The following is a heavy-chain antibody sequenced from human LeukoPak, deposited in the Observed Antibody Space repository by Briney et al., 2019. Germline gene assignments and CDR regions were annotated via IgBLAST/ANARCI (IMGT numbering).Heavy chain of an antibody. J-gene: IGHJ5*01. Sequence: PGGSLRLSCAASAFTFTNAWMSWVRQAPGKGLEWVGRIKTKNEGGTTDYAAPVKGRFTVSRDDSKKMLYLQMNSLKTEDTAVYNCTGEFDPWGQGTLVTASS. CDR3: TGEFDP. CDR2: IKTKNEGGTT. V-gene: IGHV3-15*01. CDR1: AFTFTNAW. D-gene: IGHD1-26*01.